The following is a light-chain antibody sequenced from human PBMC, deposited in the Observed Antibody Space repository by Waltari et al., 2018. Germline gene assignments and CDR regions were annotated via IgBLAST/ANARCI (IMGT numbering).Light chain of an antibody. CDR2: RNN. J-gene: IGLJ2*01. CDR3: AAWDDSLSGVV. CDR1: SSNIGSNY. V-gene: IGLV1-47*01. Sequence: QSVLTQPPSASGTPGQRVTISCSGSSSNIGSNYVYWYQQLPGTAPKLLIYRNNRRPSWVPGRFSGSKSGTSASLAISGLRSEDEADYYCAAWDDSLSGVVFGGGTKLTVL.